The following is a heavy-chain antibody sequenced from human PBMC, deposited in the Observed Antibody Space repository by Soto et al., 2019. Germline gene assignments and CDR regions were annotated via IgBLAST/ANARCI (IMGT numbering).Heavy chain of an antibody. J-gene: IGHJ6*02. D-gene: IGHD2-21*02. CDR1: GYTFSSYD. CDR2: ISAYNGNT. Sequence: QVQLVQSGAEVKKPGASVKVSCKASGYTFSSYDISWVRQAPGQGLEWMGWISAYNGNTNYAQNLQGRVTMTTDTSTTTAYMELRSLRSDDTAVYYCARVPIVVVTAANCYGMDVWGQGTTVTVSS. V-gene: IGHV1-18*04. CDR3: ARVPIVVVTAANCYGMDV.